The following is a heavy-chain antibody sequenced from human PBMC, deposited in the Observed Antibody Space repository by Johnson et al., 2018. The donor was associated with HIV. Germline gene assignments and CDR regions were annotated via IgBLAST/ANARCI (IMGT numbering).Heavy chain of an antibody. V-gene: IGHV3-NL1*01. CDR1: GFTFSSYV. D-gene: IGHD6-13*01. CDR3: ARDDLGNPFSSYDAFDI. J-gene: IGHJ3*02. CDR2: IYSDGGT. Sequence: QVQLVESGGGVVQPGRSLRLSCAASGFTFSSYVMHWVRQAPGKGLEWVSVIYSDGGTYYADSVQGRFTISRDNSKNTLYLEMNSLRAEDTAVYYCARDDLGNPFSSYDAFDIWGQGTMVTVSS.